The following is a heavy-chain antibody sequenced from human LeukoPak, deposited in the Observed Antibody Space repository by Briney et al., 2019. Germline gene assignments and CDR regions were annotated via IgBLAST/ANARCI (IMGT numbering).Heavy chain of an antibody. CDR2: ISAYNGNT. CDR1: GYTFTSYG. CDR3: ARSTYSSSWYEGYYFDY. V-gene: IGHV1-18*01. Sequence: ASVKVSCKASGYTFTSYGISWVRQAPGQGLEWMGWISAYNGNTNYAQKLQGRVTMTTGTSTSTAYMELRSLRSDDTAVYYCARSTYSSSWYEGYYFDYWGQGTLVTVSS. D-gene: IGHD6-13*01. J-gene: IGHJ4*02.